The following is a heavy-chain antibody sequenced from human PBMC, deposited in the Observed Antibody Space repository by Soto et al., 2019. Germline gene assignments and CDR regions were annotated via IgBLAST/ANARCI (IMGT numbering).Heavy chain of an antibody. CDR2: IFSNDEK. CDR1: GFSLSNGKVG. V-gene: IGHV2-26*01. D-gene: IGHD6-19*01. J-gene: IGHJ6*03. CDR3: ARILFGRSVAGGYFYMDV. Sequence: SGPTLVNPIETLTLTCTVSGFSLSNGKVGVSWIRQPPGKALEWLAHIFSNDEKSYKTSLKSRLTISEDTSKCQVVLTMTNVDPVDTATYYFARILFGRSVAGGYFYMDVWGKGTTVTVSS.